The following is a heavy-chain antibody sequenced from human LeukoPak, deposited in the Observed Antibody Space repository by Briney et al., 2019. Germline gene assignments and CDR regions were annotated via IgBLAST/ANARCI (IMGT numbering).Heavy chain of an antibody. J-gene: IGHJ4*02. CDR3: AGHHPRNTVDF. D-gene: IGHD2-8*02. Sequence: TSETLSLTCAVYGGSFSGYYWSWIRQPPGKGLEWIGEINHSGSTNYNPSLKSRVTISLDTSKNQFSLKLSSVTAADTAVYYCAGHHPRNTVDFWGQGTLVTVSS. V-gene: IGHV4-34*01. CDR1: GGSFSGYY. CDR2: INHSGST.